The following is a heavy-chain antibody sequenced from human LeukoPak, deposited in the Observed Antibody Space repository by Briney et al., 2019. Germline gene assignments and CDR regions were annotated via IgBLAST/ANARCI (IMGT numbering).Heavy chain of an antibody. CDR2: IWYDGSNK. V-gene: IGHV3-33*01. D-gene: IGHD3-10*01. CDR1: GFTFSSYG. CDR3: ARGRWFGELLSEYFQH. J-gene: IGHJ1*01. Sequence: PGRSLRLSCAASGFTFSSYGMHWVRQAPGKGLEWVAVIWYDGSNKYYADSVKGRFTISRDNSKNTLYLQMNSLRAEDTAVYYCARGRWFGELLSEYFQHWGQGTLVTVSS.